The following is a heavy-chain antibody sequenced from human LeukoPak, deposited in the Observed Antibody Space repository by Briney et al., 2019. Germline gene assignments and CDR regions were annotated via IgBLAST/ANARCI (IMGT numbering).Heavy chain of an antibody. CDR3: ARDCIVVVPAAINGGYYYYYYYMDV. V-gene: IGHV3-11*04. CDR1: GFTFSDYY. CDR2: ISSSGSTI. Sequence: PGGSLRLSCAASGFTFSDYYMSWIRQAPGEGLEWVSYISSSGSTIYYADSVKGRFTISRDNAKNSLYLQMNSLRAEDTAVYYCARDCIVVVPAAINGGYYYYYYYMDVWGKGTTVTVSS. D-gene: IGHD2-2*01. J-gene: IGHJ6*03.